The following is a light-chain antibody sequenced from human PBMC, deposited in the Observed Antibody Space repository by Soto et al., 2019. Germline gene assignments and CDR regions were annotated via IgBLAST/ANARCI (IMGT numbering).Light chain of an antibody. CDR2: SAS. V-gene: IGKV3-11*01. CDR3: QQYGSALGT. J-gene: IGKJ2*01. Sequence: EIVLTQSPATLSLSPGERATLSCRASQSVRNDLVWYHQKPGQAPRVLIYSASNRATGIPARFSGSGSGTDFTLTISSLEPEDFAVYYCQQYGSALGTFGQGTKLEIK. CDR1: QSVRND.